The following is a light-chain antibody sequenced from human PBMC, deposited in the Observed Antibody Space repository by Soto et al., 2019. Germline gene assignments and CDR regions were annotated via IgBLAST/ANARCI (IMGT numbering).Light chain of an antibody. CDR2: EVS. J-gene: IGLJ1*01. CDR1: SSDVGGYNY. Sequence: QSVLTQPPSASGSPGQSVTISCTGTSSDVGGYNYVSWYQQHPGKAPKLMIYEVSKRPSGVPDRFSGSKSGNTASLTVSGLQAEDEADYYCSSYAGSNTDYVLGTGTKATVL. V-gene: IGLV2-8*01. CDR3: SSYAGSNTDYV.